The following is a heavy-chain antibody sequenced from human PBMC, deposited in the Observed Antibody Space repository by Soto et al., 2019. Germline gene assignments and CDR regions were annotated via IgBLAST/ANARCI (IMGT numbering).Heavy chain of an antibody. CDR3: ARGLRNYYDRSGLHY. V-gene: IGHV3-48*03. CDR2: ISYTGSTI. CDR1: EFTFSNYE. J-gene: IGHJ4*02. Sequence: EVQLVESGGGLVQPGGSLRLSCVGSEFTFSNYEMNWVRQAPGKGLEWVSYISYTGSTIYYADSVRGRFTISRDNSKNSLYLQMNSLRAEDTAVYYCARGLRNYYDRSGLHYWGQGPLVTVSS. D-gene: IGHD3-22*01.